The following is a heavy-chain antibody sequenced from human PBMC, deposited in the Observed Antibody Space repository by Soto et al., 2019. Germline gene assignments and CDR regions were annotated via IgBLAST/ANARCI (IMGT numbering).Heavy chain of an antibody. J-gene: IGHJ5*02. CDR1: AYTSTSYS. D-gene: IGHD3-9*01. CDR3: ARGPRYDILTGYYANNGSDP. Sequence: ASVNVSCNASAYTSTSYSVHWVRQAPGQRLEWMGWINAVNGNTKYSQKLQGRVTITRDTSASTASMELSSLRSDDTAVYYWARGPRYDILTGYYANNGSDPWGQGTLVTVCS. CDR2: INAVNGNT. V-gene: IGHV1-3*01.